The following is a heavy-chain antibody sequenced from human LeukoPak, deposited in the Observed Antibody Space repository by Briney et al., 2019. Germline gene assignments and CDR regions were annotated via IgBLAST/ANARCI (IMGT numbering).Heavy chain of an antibody. CDR2: INHSRST. D-gene: IGHD4-11*01. CDR1: GGSFSGYY. CDR3: AMTTPFPY. Sequence: PSETLSLTCAVYGGSFSGYYWSWIRQPPGKGLEWIGEINHSRSTNYNPSLKSRVTISVDTSKNQFSLKLSSVTAADTAVYYCAMTTPFPYWGQGTLVTVSS. V-gene: IGHV4-34*01. J-gene: IGHJ4*02.